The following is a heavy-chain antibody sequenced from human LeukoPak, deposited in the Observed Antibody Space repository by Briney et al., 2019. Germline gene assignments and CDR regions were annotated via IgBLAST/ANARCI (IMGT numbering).Heavy chain of an antibody. CDR1: GGTFSSYA. J-gene: IGHJ3*02. Sequence: ASVKVSCKASGGTFSSYAISWVRQAPGQGLEWMGGIIPIFGTANYAQKFQGRVTITADKSTSAAYMELRSLRSDDTAVYYCARVGDGYAHAFDIWGQGTMVTVSS. D-gene: IGHD5-24*01. CDR3: ARVGDGYAHAFDI. CDR2: IIPIFGTA. V-gene: IGHV1-69*06.